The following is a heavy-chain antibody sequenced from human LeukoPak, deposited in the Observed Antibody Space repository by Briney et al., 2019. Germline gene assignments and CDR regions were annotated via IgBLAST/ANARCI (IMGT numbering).Heavy chain of an antibody. CDR3: ARGLIAAAARDY. Sequence: GGSLRLSCAASGFTFSSYEMNWFRQAPGKGLEWVSYISSSGSTIYYADSVKGRFTISRDNAKNSLYLQMNSLRAEDTAVYYCARGLIAAAARDYWGQGTLVTVSS. CDR2: ISSSGSTI. V-gene: IGHV3-48*03. J-gene: IGHJ4*02. D-gene: IGHD6-13*01. CDR1: GFTFSSYE.